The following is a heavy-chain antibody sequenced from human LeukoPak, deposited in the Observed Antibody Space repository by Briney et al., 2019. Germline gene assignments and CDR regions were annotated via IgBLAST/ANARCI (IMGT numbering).Heavy chain of an antibody. J-gene: IGHJ4*02. D-gene: IGHD5-12*01. CDR3: ARQEMDIVTTTYFDY. CDR1: GYSFTSYW. CDR2: IYPGDSDT. V-gene: IGHV5-51*01. Sequence: GESLKISCKGSGYSFTSYWIGWVRQMPGKGLEWMGIIYPGDSDTRYSPSFQGQVTISADKSISTAYLQWSSLKASDTAMCYCARQEMDIVTTTYFDYWGQGTLVTVSS.